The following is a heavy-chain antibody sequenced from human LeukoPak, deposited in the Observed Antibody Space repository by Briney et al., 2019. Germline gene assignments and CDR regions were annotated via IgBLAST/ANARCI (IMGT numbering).Heavy chain of an antibody. Sequence: PGESLKISCKGSGYSFTSYWIGWVRQMPGKGLEWMGIIYPGDSDTRYSPSFQGQVTISADKSISTAYLQWSSLKASDTAMYYCARGQHHYDYVWGSYCDWGQGTLVTVSS. CDR3: ARGQHHYDYVWGSYCD. V-gene: IGHV5-51*01. CDR2: IYPGDSDT. J-gene: IGHJ4*02. CDR1: GYSFTSYW. D-gene: IGHD3-16*01.